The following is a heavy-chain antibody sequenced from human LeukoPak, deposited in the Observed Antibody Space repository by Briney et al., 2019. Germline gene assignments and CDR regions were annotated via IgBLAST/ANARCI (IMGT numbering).Heavy chain of an antibody. D-gene: IGHD6-13*01. V-gene: IGHV4-59*01. J-gene: IGHJ5*02. CDR3: ARDSIAAAGNWFDP. Sequence: SEALSLTCTVSGGSISSYYWSWIRQPPGKGLEWIGYIYYSGSTNYNPSLKSRVTISVDTSKNQFSLKLSSVTAADTAVYYCARDSIAAAGNWFDPWGQGTLVTVSS. CDR1: GGSISSYY. CDR2: IYYSGST.